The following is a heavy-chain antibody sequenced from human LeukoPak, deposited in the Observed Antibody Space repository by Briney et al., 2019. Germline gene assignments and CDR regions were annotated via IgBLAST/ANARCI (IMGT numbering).Heavy chain of an antibody. CDR2: INHSGST. CDR3: ARGYHYDSSGRSYFDY. CDR1: GGSFSGYY. D-gene: IGHD3-22*01. Sequence: SETLSLTCAVYGGSFSGYYWSWIRQPPGKGLEWIGEINHSGSTNYNPSLKSRVTISVDTSKNQFSLKLSSVTAADTAVYYCARGYHYDSSGRSYFDYWGQGTLVTVSS. V-gene: IGHV4-34*01. J-gene: IGHJ4*02.